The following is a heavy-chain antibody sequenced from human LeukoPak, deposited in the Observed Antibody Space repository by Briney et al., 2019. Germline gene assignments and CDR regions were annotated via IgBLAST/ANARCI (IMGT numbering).Heavy chain of an antibody. CDR1: GGSISSSSYY. Sequence: SETLSLTCAVSGGSISSSSYYWGWIRQPPGKGLEWIGSIYYSGSTYYNPSLKSRVTISVYTSKNQFSLKLSSVTAADTAVYYCARHVGLGDAFDIWGQGTMVTVSS. D-gene: IGHD3-16*01. CDR2: IYYSGST. V-gene: IGHV4-39*01. CDR3: ARHVGLGDAFDI. J-gene: IGHJ3*02.